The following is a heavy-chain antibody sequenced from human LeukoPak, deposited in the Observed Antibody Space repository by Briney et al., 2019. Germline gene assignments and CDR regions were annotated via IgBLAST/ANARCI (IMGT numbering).Heavy chain of an antibody. D-gene: IGHD4-11*01. J-gene: IGHJ4*03. V-gene: IGHV4-59*01. CDR3: ARGALAVTDFDY. CDR1: GGSISTYY. CDR2: ISYSGST. Sequence: PSETLSLTCTVSGGSISTYYWSWIRQPPGKGLEWIGYISYSGSTNYNPSLKSRVTISVDTSKNQFSLNLSSVTAADTAVYYCARGALAVTDFDYWSHGNAVTVSS.